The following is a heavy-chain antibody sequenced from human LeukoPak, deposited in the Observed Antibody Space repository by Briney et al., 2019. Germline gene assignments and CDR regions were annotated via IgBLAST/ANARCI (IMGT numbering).Heavy chain of an antibody. D-gene: IGHD3-3*01. Sequence: PGGSLRLSCAASGFTFNNYYMSWVRQAPGKGLEWVANINQDGSAKHYIDSVKGRFTISRDNAKNSLYLQMNSLRAEDTAVYYCARDQSAVRESYYDFWSGYYQYYFDYWGQGTLVTVSS. CDR2: INQDGSAK. V-gene: IGHV3-7*01. J-gene: IGHJ4*02. CDR3: ARDQSAVRESYYDFWSGYYQYYFDY. CDR1: GFTFNNYY.